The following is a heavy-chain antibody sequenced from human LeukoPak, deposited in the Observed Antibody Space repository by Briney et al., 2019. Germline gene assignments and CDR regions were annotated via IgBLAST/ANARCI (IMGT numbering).Heavy chain of an antibody. CDR2: IIPILGIA. D-gene: IGHD2-15*01. V-gene: IGHV1-69*04. CDR1: GGTFISYA. CDR3: ASLDSNCSGGSCYSDNYYYYYGMDV. J-gene: IGHJ6*02. Sequence: SVKVSCKASGGTFISYAISWVRQAPGQGREWMGRIIPILGIANYAQKFQGRVTITADKSTSTAYMELSSLRSEDTAVYYCASLDSNCSGGSCYSDNYYYYYGMDVWGQGTTVTVSS.